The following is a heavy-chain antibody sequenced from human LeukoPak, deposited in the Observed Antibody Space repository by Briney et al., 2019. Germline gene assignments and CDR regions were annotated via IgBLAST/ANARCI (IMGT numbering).Heavy chain of an antibody. CDR1: GFTFSSYS. J-gene: IGHJ4*02. Sequence: GGSLRLSCAASGFTFSSYSINWVRQAPGKGLEWISSISNTNTYIKYADSVKGRFTISRDNAKNSLPLQMTGLRAEDTAVYYCVRDGAYYDSAPYNFDYWGQGTLVAVSS. D-gene: IGHD3-22*01. CDR2: ISNTNTYI. CDR3: VRDGAYYDSAPYNFDY. V-gene: IGHV3-21*01.